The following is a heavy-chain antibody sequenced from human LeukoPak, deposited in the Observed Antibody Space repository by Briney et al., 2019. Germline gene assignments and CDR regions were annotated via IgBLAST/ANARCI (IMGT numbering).Heavy chain of an antibody. V-gene: IGHV3-53*01. J-gene: IGHJ4*02. Sequence: GGSLRLSCAASGFTVSSNYMSWVRQAPGKGLEWVSVIYSGGSTYYADSVKGRFTISRDNSKNTLYLQMNSLRAEDTALYYCAKRYNWNDGGFDYWGQGTLVTVSS. CDR2: IYSGGST. CDR3: AKRYNWNDGGFDY. D-gene: IGHD1-1*01. CDR1: GFTVSSNY.